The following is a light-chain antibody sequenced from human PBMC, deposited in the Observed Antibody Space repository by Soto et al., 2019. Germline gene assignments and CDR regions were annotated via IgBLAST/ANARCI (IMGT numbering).Light chain of an antibody. Sequence: AIQMAQSPSSLSASVGDRVTITCRASQGIGNDVGWFQQKPGKAPKLLIYAAATLQSGVPSRFSGSRSGTEFTLTISSLQPEDFATYYCLQDHNYPLPFGGGTKVEIK. CDR3: LQDHNYPLP. J-gene: IGKJ4*01. CDR1: QGIGND. CDR2: AAA. V-gene: IGKV1-6*02.